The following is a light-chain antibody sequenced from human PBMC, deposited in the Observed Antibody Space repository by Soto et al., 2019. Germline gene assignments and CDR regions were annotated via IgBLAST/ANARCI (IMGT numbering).Light chain of an antibody. V-gene: IGKV3-20*01. CDR3: QQYGSSLPLS. Sequence: EIVLTQSPGTLSLSPGERATLSCRASQSVSSSSLAWYQQKPGQAPRHLIYGASSRATGIPDRFSGSGSGTDFTLTISRLEPEDFAVFFCQQYGSSLPLSFGQGTRLEIK. CDR1: QSVSSSS. J-gene: IGKJ5*01. CDR2: GAS.